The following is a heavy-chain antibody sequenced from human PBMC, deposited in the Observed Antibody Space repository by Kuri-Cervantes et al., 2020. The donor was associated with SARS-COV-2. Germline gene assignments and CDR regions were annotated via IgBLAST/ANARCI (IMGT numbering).Heavy chain of an antibody. D-gene: IGHD1-26*01. CDR2: IYPGDSDT. V-gene: IGHV5-51*01. CDR3: ARGSKQKYSGSYLGRFDY. CDR1: GYSFTSYW. J-gene: IGHJ4*02. Sequence: KVSCKGSGYSFTSYWIGWVRQMPGKGLEWMGIIYPGDSDTKYSPSFQGQVTISADKSTSTAYLQWGGLKASDTAMYYCARGSKQKYSGSYLGRFDYWGQGTLVTVSS.